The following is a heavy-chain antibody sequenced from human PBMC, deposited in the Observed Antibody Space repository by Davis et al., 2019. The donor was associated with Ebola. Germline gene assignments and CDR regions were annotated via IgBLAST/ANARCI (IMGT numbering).Heavy chain of an antibody. J-gene: IGHJ4*02. Sequence: PGGSLRLSCAVYGGSLNTHSWNWIRQPPGKGLEWIGEISHTGSTNYNPSLKSRVTISVDTSKNQFSLKLSSVTAADTAVYYCAREGVYSGYADYFDYWGQGTLVTVSS. CDR2: ISHTGST. CDR1: GGSLNTHS. CDR3: AREGVYSGYADYFDY. D-gene: IGHD5-12*01. V-gene: IGHV4-34*01.